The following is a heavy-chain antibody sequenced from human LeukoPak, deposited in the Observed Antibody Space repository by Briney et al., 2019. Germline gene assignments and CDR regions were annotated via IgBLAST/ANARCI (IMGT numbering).Heavy chain of an antibody. CDR2: IWYDGSNK. J-gene: IGHJ4*02. CDR1: GFTFSSYG. V-gene: IGHV3-33*01. Sequence: GGSLRLSCAASGFTFSSYGMHWVRQAPGKGLEWVAVIWYDGSNKYYADSVKGRFTISRDNSKNTLYLQLNSLRADDTAVYYCARGAGGTLYYFDNWGQGTLVTVSS. D-gene: IGHD6-13*01. CDR3: ARGAGGTLYYFDN.